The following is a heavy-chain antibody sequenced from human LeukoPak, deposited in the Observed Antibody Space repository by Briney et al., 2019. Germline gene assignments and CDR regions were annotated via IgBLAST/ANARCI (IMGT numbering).Heavy chain of an antibody. J-gene: IGHJ5*02. CDR2: INHSGST. Sequence: SETLSLTCAVYGGSFSGYYWSWIRQPPAKGLEGVGEINHSGSTNYNPSLKSRVTISVDTSKNQFSLKLSSVTAADTAVYYCSLGYCSGGSCYPSWFDPWGQGTLVTVSS. CDR1: GGSFSGYY. V-gene: IGHV4-34*01. D-gene: IGHD2-15*01. CDR3: SLGYCSGGSCYPSWFDP.